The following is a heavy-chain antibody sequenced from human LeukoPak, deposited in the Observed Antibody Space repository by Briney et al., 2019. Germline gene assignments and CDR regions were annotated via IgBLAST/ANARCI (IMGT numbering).Heavy chain of an antibody. CDR1: GGSISGSSYY. CDR3: ARQLAVAGRGDFDY. D-gene: IGHD6-19*01. J-gene: IGHJ4*02. V-gene: IGHV4-39*01. Sequence: SETLSLTCTVSGGSISGSSYYWGWIRQPPGKGLEWIGSIYYSGSTYYNPSLKSRVTISVDTSKNQFSLKLNSVTAADTAVYYCARQLAVAGRGDFDYWGQGTLVTVSS. CDR2: IYYSGST.